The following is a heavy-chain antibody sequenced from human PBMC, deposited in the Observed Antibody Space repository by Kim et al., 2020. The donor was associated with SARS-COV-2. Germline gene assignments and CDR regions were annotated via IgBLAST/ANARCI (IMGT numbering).Heavy chain of an antibody. CDR2: IYSGGST. V-gene: IGHV3-53*01. CDR3: ARHDTAMDSGFDP. D-gene: IGHD5-18*01. CDR1: GFTVSSNY. J-gene: IGHJ5*02. Sequence: GGSLRLSCAASGFTVSSNYMSWVRQAPGKGLEWVSVIYSGGSTYYADSVKGRFTISRDNSKNTLYLQMNSLRAEDTAVYYCARHDTAMDSGFDPWGQGTLVTVSS.